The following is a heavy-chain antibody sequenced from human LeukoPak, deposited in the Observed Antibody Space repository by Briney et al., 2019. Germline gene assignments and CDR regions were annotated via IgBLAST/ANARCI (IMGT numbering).Heavy chain of an antibody. D-gene: IGHD7-27*01. Sequence: GGSLRLSCAASGFTFNKSWMTWVRQTPGKGLEWVANINADGRAEYYVDSVKGRFAISRDNAKSSVFLQMNNLRAEDTAVYYCAKWGSTWGLDNWGQGTLVTVSS. CDR3: AKWGSTWGLDN. J-gene: IGHJ4*02. CDR1: GFTFNKSW. V-gene: IGHV3-7*01. CDR2: INADGRAE.